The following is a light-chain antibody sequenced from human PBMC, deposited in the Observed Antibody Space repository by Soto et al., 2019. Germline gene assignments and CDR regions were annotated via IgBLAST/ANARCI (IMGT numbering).Light chain of an antibody. CDR1: SSDVGGYNY. J-gene: IGLJ1*01. CDR2: DVG. Sequence: QSVLTQPASVSGSPGQSITISCTGTSSDVGGYNYVSWYQQHPGKAPKLMIYDVGNRPSGVSNRFSGSKSGNTASLTISGLQAEDEADYYCSSYTSSIPYVFGTGTKLTVL. CDR3: SSYTSSIPYV. V-gene: IGLV2-14*01.